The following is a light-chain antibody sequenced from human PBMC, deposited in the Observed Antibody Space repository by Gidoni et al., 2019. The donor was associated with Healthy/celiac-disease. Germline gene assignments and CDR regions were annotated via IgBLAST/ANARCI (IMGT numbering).Light chain of an antibody. V-gene: IGLV1-40*01. CDR1: SSNIGAGYD. CDR3: QSYDSSLSGQGV. Sequence: QSVLTQPPSVSGAPGPRVTISCTGSSSNIGAGYDVHWYQQLPGTAPKLLIYVNRNRPSGVPDRFSGSKSGTSASLAITGLQAEDEADYYYQSYDSSLSGQGVFGGGTKLTVL. CDR2: VNR. J-gene: IGLJ2*01.